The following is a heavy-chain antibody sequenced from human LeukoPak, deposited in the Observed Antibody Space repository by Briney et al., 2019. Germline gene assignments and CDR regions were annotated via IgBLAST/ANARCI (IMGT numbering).Heavy chain of an antibody. V-gene: IGHV3-7*01. CDR2: IKQDGGET. J-gene: IGHJ4*02. CDR3: AKSTREHWYSSNPGYFDY. Sequence: PGGSLRLSCAASGFTFSSYWMSWVRQAPGKGLEWVANIKQDGGETYYGDSVKGRFTISRDNAKNSLYLQMRSLRAEDTAVYYCAKSTREHWYSSNPGYFDYWGQGTLVTVSS. D-gene: IGHD6-13*01. CDR1: GFTFSSYW.